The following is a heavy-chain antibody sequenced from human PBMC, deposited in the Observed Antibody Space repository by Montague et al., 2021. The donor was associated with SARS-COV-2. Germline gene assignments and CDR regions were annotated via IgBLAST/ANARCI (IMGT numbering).Heavy chain of an antibody. J-gene: IGHJ6*02. V-gene: IGHV4-39*01. Sequence: SETLSLTCTVSGGSISRSTSSWAWIRQPPGKGLEWIGSLSYTGSTYYNPSRKSRVTISVDTSRNQFSLRLSSVTAADTSAYYCARLPLVSSWSRAAGYYYSGMDVWGQGTTVTVSS. CDR3: ARLPLVSSWSRAAGYYYSGMDV. CDR2: LSYTGST. D-gene: IGHD6-13*01. CDR1: GGSISRSTSS.